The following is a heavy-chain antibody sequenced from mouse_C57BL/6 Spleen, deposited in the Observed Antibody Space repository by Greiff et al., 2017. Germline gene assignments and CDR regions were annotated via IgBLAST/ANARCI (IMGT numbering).Heavy chain of an antibody. J-gene: IGHJ3*01. CDR3: TTRGSIAWFAY. Sequence: EVMLVESGAELVRPGASVKLSCTASGFNIKDSYMHWVKPRPEQGLEWIGRIDPEDGDTEYAPKFQGKATMTAATSSTTAYLQLSSLTSEDTAVYYCTTRGSIAWFAYWGQGTLVTVSA. CDR2: IDPEDGDT. V-gene: IGHV14-1*01. D-gene: IGHD1-1*01. CDR1: GFNIKDSY.